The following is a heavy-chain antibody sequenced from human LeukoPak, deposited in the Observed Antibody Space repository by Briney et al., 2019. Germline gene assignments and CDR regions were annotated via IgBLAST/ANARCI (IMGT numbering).Heavy chain of an antibody. V-gene: IGHV4-39*01. CDR2: VHHSGST. Sequence: SETLSLTCSVSGGSISSSSYFWGWIRQPPGTGLEWTASVHHSGSTYYNPSLKSRLTISVDTSKNQFSLKLSSVTAADTAVYYCAGTDYYDSSGYGYWGQGTLVTVSS. D-gene: IGHD3-22*01. J-gene: IGHJ4*02. CDR1: GGSISSSSYF. CDR3: AGTDYYDSSGYGY.